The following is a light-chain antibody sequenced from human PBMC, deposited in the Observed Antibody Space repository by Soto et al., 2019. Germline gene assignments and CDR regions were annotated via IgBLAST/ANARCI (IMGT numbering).Light chain of an antibody. CDR1: QDIANY. CDR3: QHYSSYPFT. V-gene: IGKV1-16*02. Sequence: DIQMTQSPSSLSAPVGDRVTITCRASQDIANYLAWFQQKPGKAPKPLIYAASSLQRGVPSKFSGSGSGTEFTLTINGLQPEDFATYYCQHYSSYPFTFGPGTKVDIK. J-gene: IGKJ3*01. CDR2: AAS.